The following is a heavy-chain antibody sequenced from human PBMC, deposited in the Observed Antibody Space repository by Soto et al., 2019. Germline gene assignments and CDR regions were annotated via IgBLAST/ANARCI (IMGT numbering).Heavy chain of an antibody. CDR1: GYTFTGYH. Sequence: QVQLVQSGAEVKKPGASVKVSCKASGYTFTGYHMHWVRQAPGQGLEWMGWIHPNSGGTSYAQKCQGRVTMTRDTSIIKAYLELSRLRSDETAVYYCARILSEEVGALHYWGQGTLVTVSS. CDR2: IHPNSGGT. V-gene: IGHV1-2*02. J-gene: IGHJ4*02. CDR3: ARILSEEVGALHY. D-gene: IGHD1-26*01.